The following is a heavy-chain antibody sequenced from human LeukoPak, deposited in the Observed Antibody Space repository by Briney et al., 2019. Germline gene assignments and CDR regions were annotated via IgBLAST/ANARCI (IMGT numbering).Heavy chain of an antibody. CDR3: ARVRTRRYSSSWYGFDP. V-gene: IGHV1-8*01. CDR2: MNPNSGNT. J-gene: IGHJ5*02. CDR1: GYTFTSYD. D-gene: IGHD6-13*01. Sequence: ASVKVSCKASGYTFTSYDINWVRQATGPGLEWMGWMNPNSGNTGYAQKFQGRVTMTRNTSISTAYMELSSLRSEDTAVYYCARVRTRRYSSSWYGFDPWGQGTLVTVSS.